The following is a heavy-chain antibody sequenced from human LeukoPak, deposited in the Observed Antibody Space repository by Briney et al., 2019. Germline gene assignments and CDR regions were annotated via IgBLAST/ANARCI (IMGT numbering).Heavy chain of an antibody. CDR3: AREVGATTRPSWFDP. V-gene: IGHV3-9*01. J-gene: IGHJ5*02. D-gene: IGHD1-26*01. Sequence: PGGSLRLSCAASGFTFDDYAMHWVRQAPGKGLEWVSGISWNSGSIGYADSVKGRFTISRDNAKNSLYLQMNSLRAEDTAVYYCAREVGATTRPSWFDPWGQGTLVTVSS. CDR2: ISWNSGSI. CDR1: GFTFDDYA.